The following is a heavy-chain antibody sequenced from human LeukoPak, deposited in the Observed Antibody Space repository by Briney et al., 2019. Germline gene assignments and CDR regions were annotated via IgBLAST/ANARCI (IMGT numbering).Heavy chain of an antibody. CDR3: ARGHNRVSP. CDR2: VFHTGST. V-gene: IGHV4-59*12. D-gene: IGHD6-13*01. Sequence: PSETLSLTCTVSGGSIDTYYWNWIRQPPGKGLEWIGYVFHTGSTNYYPSLKSRVTISVDTSKDQFSLKLSSVTAADTAVYYCARGHNRVSPWGQGTLVTVSS. CDR1: GGSIDTYY. J-gene: IGHJ5*02.